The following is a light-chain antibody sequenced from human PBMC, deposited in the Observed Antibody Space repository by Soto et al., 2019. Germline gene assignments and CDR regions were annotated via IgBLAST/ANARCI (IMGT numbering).Light chain of an antibody. CDR2: GNS. V-gene: IGLV1-40*01. CDR1: SSNIGAGYD. Sequence: QSVLTQPPSVSGAPGQRVTISCTGSSSNIGAGYDVHWYQQLPGPAPKLLIYGNSNRPSGVPDRFSGSKSGTSASLAITGLQSEDEADYYCQSYDSRLSGYVCRTGTTLTVL. CDR3: QSYDSRLSGYV. J-gene: IGLJ1*01.